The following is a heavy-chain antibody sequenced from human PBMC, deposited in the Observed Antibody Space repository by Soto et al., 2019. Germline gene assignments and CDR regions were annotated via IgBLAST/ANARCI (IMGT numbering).Heavy chain of an antibody. J-gene: IGHJ4*02. V-gene: IGHV3-11*01. CDR3: AKEPDSPGGTTSFDY. CDR2: ISSSGSII. Sequence: GGSLRLSCAASGFTFSDYYMIWIRQAPGKGLEWVSYISSSGSIIYHADSVKGRFTISRDNSKNTLYLQMDSLRAEDTAVYYCAKEPDSPGGTTSFDYWGQGTLVTVSS. CDR1: GFTFSDYY. D-gene: IGHD3-16*01.